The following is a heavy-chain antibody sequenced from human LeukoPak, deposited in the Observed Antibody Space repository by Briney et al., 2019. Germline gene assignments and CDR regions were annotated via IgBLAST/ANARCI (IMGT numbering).Heavy chain of an antibody. D-gene: IGHD3-10*01. Sequence: PSETLSLTCTVSGGSISSYYWSWIRQPPGKGLEWIWYIYYSGSTNYNPSLKSRVTISVETPKNQFSLKLGPVTAADTAVYYCARVRRGSYYMDVWGKGTTVTVSS. CDR1: GGSISSYY. CDR2: IYYSGST. J-gene: IGHJ6*03. V-gene: IGHV4-59*12. CDR3: ARVRRGSYYMDV.